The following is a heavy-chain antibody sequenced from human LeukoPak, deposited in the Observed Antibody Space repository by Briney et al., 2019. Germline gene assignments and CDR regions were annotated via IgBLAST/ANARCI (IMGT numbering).Heavy chain of an antibody. J-gene: IGHJ6*03. CDR3: ASGRGSSGRYYYYYYYMDV. CDR2: INHSGST. CDR1: GGSFSGYY. D-gene: IGHD3-22*01. Sequence: PSETLSLTCAVYGGSFSGYYWSWIRQPPGKGLEWIGEINHSGSTNYNPSLKSRVTISVDTSKNQFSLKLSSVTAADTAVYYCASGRGSSGRYYYYYYYMDVWGKGTTVTVSS. V-gene: IGHV4-34*01.